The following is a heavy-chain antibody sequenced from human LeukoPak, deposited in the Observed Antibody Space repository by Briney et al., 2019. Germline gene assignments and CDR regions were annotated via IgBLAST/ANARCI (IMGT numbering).Heavy chain of an antibody. CDR1: GGSISSYY. D-gene: IGHD2-21*01. CDR2: IYTSGST. J-gene: IGHJ5*02. Sequence: SETLSLTCTVSGGSISSYYWSWIRQPPGKGLEWIGYIYTSGSTTYNPSLKSRVTISVDTSKNQFSLKLSSVTAADTAVYYCARHIPSWFDHWGQGTLVTVSS. CDR3: ARHIPSWFDH. V-gene: IGHV4-4*09.